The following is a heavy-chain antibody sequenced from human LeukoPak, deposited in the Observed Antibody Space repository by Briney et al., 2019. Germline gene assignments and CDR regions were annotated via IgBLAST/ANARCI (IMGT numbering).Heavy chain of an antibody. CDR2: IYYSGST. Sequence: PSGTLSLTCAVSGGSITTTNWWSWVRQPPGKGLEWIGYIYYSGSTNYNPSLKSRVTISVDTSKNQFSLELSSVTAADTAVYYCARNYGSGSYYNPNWFDPWGQGTLVTVSS. D-gene: IGHD3-10*01. CDR1: GGSITTTNW. J-gene: IGHJ5*02. V-gene: IGHV4-4*02. CDR3: ARNYGSGSYYNPNWFDP.